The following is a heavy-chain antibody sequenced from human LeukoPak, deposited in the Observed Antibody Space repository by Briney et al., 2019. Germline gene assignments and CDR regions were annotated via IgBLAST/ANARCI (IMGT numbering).Heavy chain of an antibody. CDR2: ISYDGSNK. D-gene: IGHD3-9*01. CDR3: ARDCDILTGYHAGVDY. J-gene: IGHJ4*02. Sequence: GGSLRLSCAASGFTFSSYAMHWVRQAPGKGLEWVAVISYDGSNKYYADSVKGRFTISRDNSKNTLYLQMNSLRAEDTAVYYCARDCDILTGYHAGVDYWGQGTLVTVSS. CDR1: GFTFSSYA. V-gene: IGHV3-30-3*01.